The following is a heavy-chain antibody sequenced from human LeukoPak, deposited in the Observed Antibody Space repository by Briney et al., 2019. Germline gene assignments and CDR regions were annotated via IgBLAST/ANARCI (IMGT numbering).Heavy chain of an antibody. Sequence: GGSLRLSCAASGFTFSSYATSWVRQAPGKGLEWVSAISGSGDSTYYGDSVKGRFTISRDNSKNTLYLQLNGLRAEDTAIYYCAKDLSYGFDYWGQGTLVTVSS. CDR3: AKDLSYGFDY. CDR2: ISGSGDST. J-gene: IGHJ4*02. D-gene: IGHD5-18*01. CDR1: GFTFSSYA. V-gene: IGHV3-23*01.